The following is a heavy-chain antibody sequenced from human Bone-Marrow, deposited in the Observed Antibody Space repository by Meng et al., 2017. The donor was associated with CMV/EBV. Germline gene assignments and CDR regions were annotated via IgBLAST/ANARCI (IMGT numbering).Heavy chain of an antibody. CDR1: GGTFRSYA. J-gene: IGHJ5*02. CDR3: ARVPYYGSGYTSP. D-gene: IGHD3-10*01. CDR2: IIPIFGTA. Sequence: KASGGTFRSYASSWGRQGPEQGLEWMGGIIPIFGTANYAQKFQGRVTITTDESTSTAYMELSSLRSEDTAVYYCARVPYYGSGYTSPWGQGTLVTVSS. V-gene: IGHV1-69*05.